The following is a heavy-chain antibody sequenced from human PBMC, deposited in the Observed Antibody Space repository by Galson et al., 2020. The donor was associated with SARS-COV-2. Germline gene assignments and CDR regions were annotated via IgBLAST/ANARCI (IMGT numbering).Heavy chain of an antibody. Sequence: GGSLRLSCAASGFTFSRYSMNWVRQAPGKGLEWVSSISSSSSYIYYADSVQGGFTLSSDTAKNSLYLQMNSLRAEDTAVYYCARDLELDIVATTTSQYYYYGMDVWGQGTTVTVSS. CDR3: ARDLELDIVATTTSQYYYYGMDV. CDR2: ISSSSSYI. CDR1: GFTFSRYS. V-gene: IGHV3-21*01. D-gene: IGHD5-12*01. J-gene: IGHJ6*02.